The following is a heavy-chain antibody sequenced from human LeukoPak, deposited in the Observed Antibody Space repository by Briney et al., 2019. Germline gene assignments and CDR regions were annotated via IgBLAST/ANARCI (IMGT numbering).Heavy chain of an antibody. Sequence: PGGSLRLSCAASGFSFSSYWMSWVRQAPGKGLEWVANIKQDGSEKYYVGSVRGRFTISRDNAKNSLYLQMNSLRAEDTAVYYCASEAGYGSGSYPFDYWGQGTLVTVSS. V-gene: IGHV3-7*01. CDR1: GFSFSSYW. CDR3: ASEAGYGSGSYPFDY. CDR2: IKQDGSEK. J-gene: IGHJ4*02. D-gene: IGHD3-10*01.